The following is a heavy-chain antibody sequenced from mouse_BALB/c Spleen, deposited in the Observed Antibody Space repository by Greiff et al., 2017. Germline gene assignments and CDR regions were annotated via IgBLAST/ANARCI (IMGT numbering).Heavy chain of an antibody. CDR3: ARWGTGTGVFDY. CDR2: ISSGSSTI. Sequence: EVKLMESGGGLVQPGGSRKLSCAASGFTFSSFGMHWVRQAPEKGLEWVAYISSGSSTIYYADTVKGRFTISRDNPKNTLFLQMTSLRSEDTAMYYCARWGTGTGVFDYWGQGTTLTVSS. V-gene: IGHV5-17*02. CDR1: GFTFSSFG. J-gene: IGHJ2*01. D-gene: IGHD4-1*01.